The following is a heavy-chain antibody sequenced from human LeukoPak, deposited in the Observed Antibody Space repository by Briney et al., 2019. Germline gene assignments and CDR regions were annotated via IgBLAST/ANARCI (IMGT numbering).Heavy chain of an antibody. Sequence: GGSLRLSCAASGFTFSSYGMHWVRQAPGKGLEWVAVIWYDGSNKYYADSVKGRFTISRDNSKNSLYLQMNSLRAEDTAVYYCARDTIAAAGTADYWGQGTLVTVSS. D-gene: IGHD6-13*01. CDR3: ARDTIAAAGTADY. V-gene: IGHV3-33*01. CDR1: GFTFSSYG. CDR2: IWYDGSNK. J-gene: IGHJ4*02.